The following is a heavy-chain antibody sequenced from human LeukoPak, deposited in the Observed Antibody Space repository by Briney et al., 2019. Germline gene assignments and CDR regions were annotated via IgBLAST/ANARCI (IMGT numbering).Heavy chain of an antibody. CDR1: GYTFTINH. J-gene: IGHJ4*02. CDR2: INPSGDST. D-gene: IGHD3-16*01. Sequence: ASVKVSCKASGYTFTINHIHWVRQAPGQGIEWMGVINPSGDSTTYAQNFQGRVTMTRDTSTSTVYMELRSLRSEDTAIYYCAKLATSDTGETYWGQGTLVTVSS. CDR3: AKLATSDTGETY. V-gene: IGHV1-46*01.